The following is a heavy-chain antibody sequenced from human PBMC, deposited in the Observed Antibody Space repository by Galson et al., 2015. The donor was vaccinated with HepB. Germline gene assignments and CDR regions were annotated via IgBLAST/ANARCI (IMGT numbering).Heavy chain of an antibody. J-gene: IGHJ4*02. CDR1: GYRFNGYL. D-gene: IGHD4-11*01. V-gene: IGHV1-2*06. CDR3: TRADYRSSDF. CDR2: INPNSGGT. Sequence: SVKVSCKDSGYRFNGYLMYWVRQAPGQGLEWMGQINPNSGGTDYAPKFQGRITMTRDTSVTTAYLELRRLTSDDTAVYYCTRADYRSSDFWGQGTLVTVS.